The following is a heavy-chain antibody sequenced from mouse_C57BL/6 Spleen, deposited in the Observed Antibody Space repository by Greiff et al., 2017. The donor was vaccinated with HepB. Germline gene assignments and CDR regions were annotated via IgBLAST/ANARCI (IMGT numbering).Heavy chain of an antibody. CDR3: ARVRSAGYFDV. V-gene: IGHV1-52*01. Sequence: QVQLQQPGAELVRPGSSVKLSCKASGYTFTSYWMHWVKQRPIQGLEWIGNIDPSDSETHYNQKFKDKATLTVDKSSSTAYMQLSSLTSEDSAVYYCARVRSAGYFDVWGTGTTVTVSS. CDR2: IDPSDSET. J-gene: IGHJ1*03. CDR1: GYTFTSYW.